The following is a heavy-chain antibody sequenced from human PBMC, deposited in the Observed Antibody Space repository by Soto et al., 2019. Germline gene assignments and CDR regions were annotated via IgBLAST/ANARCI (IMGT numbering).Heavy chain of an antibody. CDR1: GYTFTSYG. J-gene: IGHJ6*02. D-gene: IGHD3-10*01. Sequence: ASVKVSCKASGYTFTSYGISWVRQAPGQGLEWMGWISAYNGNTNYAQKLQGRVTMTTDTSTSTAYMELRSLRSDDTAVYYCARDAYLYGSGTRSYYYYYGMDVWGQGTTVTVSS. CDR3: ARDAYLYGSGTRSYYYYYGMDV. CDR2: ISAYNGNT. V-gene: IGHV1-18*01.